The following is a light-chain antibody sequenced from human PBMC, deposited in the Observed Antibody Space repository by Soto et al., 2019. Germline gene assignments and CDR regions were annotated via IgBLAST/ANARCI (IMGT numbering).Light chain of an antibody. CDR1: QSVSSK. Sequence: EIVMTQSPATLSVSPGERATLSCRASQSVSSKLAWYQQKPGQAPRLLIYGAPTRATGIPARFSGSGSGTDFTLTISSLQSEDFAVYYCQQYNNWPPWTFGQGTKVDI. V-gene: IGKV3-15*01. J-gene: IGKJ1*01. CDR3: QQYNNWPPWT. CDR2: GAP.